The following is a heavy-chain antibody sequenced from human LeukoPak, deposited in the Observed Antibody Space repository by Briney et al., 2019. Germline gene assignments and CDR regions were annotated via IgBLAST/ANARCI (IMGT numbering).Heavy chain of an antibody. J-gene: IGHJ6*02. CDR1: GFTFSSYS. D-gene: IGHD2-15*01. V-gene: IGHV3-48*01. Sequence: GGSLRLSCAASGFTFSSYSMNWVRQAPGKGLEWVSYISSSSSTIYYADSVKGRFTISRDNAKNSLYLQMNSLRAEDTAVYYCARERGCSGGSCYFYYYGMDVWGQGTTVTASS. CDR2: ISSSSSTI. CDR3: ARERGCSGGSCYFYYYGMDV.